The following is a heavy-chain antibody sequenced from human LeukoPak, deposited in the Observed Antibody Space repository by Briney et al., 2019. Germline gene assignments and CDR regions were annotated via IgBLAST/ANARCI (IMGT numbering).Heavy chain of an antibody. D-gene: IGHD3-10*01. V-gene: IGHV3-53*01. Sequence: PGGSLRLSCAASGFTVSSNYMSWVRQAPGKGLEWVSVIYSGGSTSYADSVKGRFTFSRDNSKNTLYLQMNSLRAEDTAVYYCARRMVRGVITSPFDYWGQGTLVTVSS. CDR2: IYSGGST. CDR3: ARRMVRGVITSPFDY. J-gene: IGHJ4*02. CDR1: GFTVSSNY.